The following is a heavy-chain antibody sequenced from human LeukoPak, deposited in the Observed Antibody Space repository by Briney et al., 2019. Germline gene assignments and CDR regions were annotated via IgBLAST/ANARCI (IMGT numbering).Heavy chain of an antibody. V-gene: IGHV3-49*04. CDR1: GFTFSSYA. Sequence: GRSLRLSCAASGFTFSSYAMHWVRQAPGKGLEWVGFIRSKAYGGTTEYAASVKGRFTISRDDSKSIAYLQMNSLKTEDTAVYYCYSNGGDGMDVWGQGTTVTVSS. J-gene: IGHJ6*02. D-gene: IGHD4-11*01. CDR3: YSNGGDGMDV. CDR2: IRSKAYGGTT.